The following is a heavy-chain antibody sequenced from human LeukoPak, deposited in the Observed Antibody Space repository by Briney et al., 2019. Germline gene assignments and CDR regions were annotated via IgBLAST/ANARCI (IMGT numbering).Heavy chain of an antibody. CDR2: ISGSGGST. CDR1: GFTFSSYS. CDR3: AKDHVLRNFDWLEGTRFDP. D-gene: IGHD3-9*01. J-gene: IGHJ5*02. Sequence: GGSLRLSCAASGFTFSSYSMNWVRQAPGKGLEWVSAISGSGGSTYYADSVKGRFTISRDNSKNTLYLQMNSLRAEDTAVYYCAKDHVLRNFDWLEGTRFDPWGQGTLVTVSS. V-gene: IGHV3-23*01.